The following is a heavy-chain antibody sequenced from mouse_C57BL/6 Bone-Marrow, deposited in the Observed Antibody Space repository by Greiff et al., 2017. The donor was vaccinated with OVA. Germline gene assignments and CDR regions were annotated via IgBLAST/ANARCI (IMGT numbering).Heavy chain of an antibody. CDR3: ARSYDPLAY. J-gene: IGHJ3*01. CDR2: INPNNGGT. D-gene: IGHD2-3*01. V-gene: IGHV1-22*01. Sequence: EVKLVESGPELVKPGASVKMSCKASGYTFTDYNMHWVKQSHGKSLEWIGYINPNNGGTSYNQKFKGKATLTVNKSSSTAYMELRSLTSEDSAVYYCARSYDPLAYWGQGTLVTVSA. CDR1: GYTFTDYN.